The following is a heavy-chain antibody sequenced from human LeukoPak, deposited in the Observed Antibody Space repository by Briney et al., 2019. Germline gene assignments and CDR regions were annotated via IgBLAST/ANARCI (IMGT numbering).Heavy chain of an antibody. Sequence: GGSLRLSCAASGFTFSSYTMNWVRQAPGKGLEWVSSISSRSTYIYYADSVKGRFTISRDNAKNSLYLQMSSLRAEDTAVYYCASAISYLDTSGYYLAHFDYWGQGTLVTVSS. D-gene: IGHD3-22*01. V-gene: IGHV3-21*01. CDR3: ASAISYLDTSGYYLAHFDY. CDR2: ISSRSTYI. J-gene: IGHJ4*02. CDR1: GFTFSSYT.